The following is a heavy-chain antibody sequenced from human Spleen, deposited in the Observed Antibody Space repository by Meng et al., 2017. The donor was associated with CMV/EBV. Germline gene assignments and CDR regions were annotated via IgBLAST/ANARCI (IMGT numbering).Heavy chain of an antibody. CDR2: INHSGST. Sequence: GPLRLSCTVSGGSISNYYWTWIRQPPGKGLEWIGEINHSGSTNYNPSLKSRVTISVDTSKNQFSLKLSSVTAADTAVYYCATLYSSHGDYWGQGTLVTVSS. CDR3: ATLYSSHGDY. CDR1: GGSISNYY. J-gene: IGHJ4*02. V-gene: IGHV4-34*01. D-gene: IGHD6-13*01.